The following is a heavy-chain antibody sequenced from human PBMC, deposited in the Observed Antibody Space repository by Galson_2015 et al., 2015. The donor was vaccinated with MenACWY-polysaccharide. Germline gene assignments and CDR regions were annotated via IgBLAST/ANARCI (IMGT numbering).Heavy chain of an antibody. CDR1: GFTYRDYY. D-gene: IGHD2-15*01. J-gene: IGHJ3*01. CDR3: ATRSTPVDSHAFDS. V-gene: IGHV3-11*01. CDR2: ISYSGNII. Sequence: SLRLSCAASGFTYRDYYMNWIRQAPGKGLEWISYISYSGNIIYYADSVKGRFTISWDTAKKSLYLLMDGLRADDPAVYYCATRSTPVDSHAFDSWGQGTMVIVSS.